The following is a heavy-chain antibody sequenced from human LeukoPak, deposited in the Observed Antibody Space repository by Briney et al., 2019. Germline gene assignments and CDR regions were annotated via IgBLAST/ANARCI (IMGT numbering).Heavy chain of an antibody. V-gene: IGHV1-8*01. D-gene: IGHD3-10*01. CDR3: VRDGEGVAIGVNFWFDP. Sequence: ASVTVSCRASGFIFSNFDFNWVRQAPGHGLEWLGWLNPITGDTGYARQFQGRITMTRDTSTSTLYMELTSLRPEDTAVYYCVRDGEGVAIGVNFWFDPWGQGTLVTVSS. CDR1: GFIFSNFD. CDR2: LNPITGDT. J-gene: IGHJ5*02.